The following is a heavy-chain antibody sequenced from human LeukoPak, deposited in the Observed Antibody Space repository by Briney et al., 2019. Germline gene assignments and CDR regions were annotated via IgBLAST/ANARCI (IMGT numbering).Heavy chain of an antibody. Sequence: SETLSLTCTVSGGSISSYYWSWIRQPPGKGLEWIGYIYYSGSTNYNPSLKSRVTISVDTSKNQFSLKLSSVTAADTAVYYCARDYSSGWYWFDPGGQETLVTVPS. D-gene: IGHD6-19*01. CDR3: ARDYSSGWYWFDP. J-gene: IGHJ5*02. V-gene: IGHV4-59*01. CDR1: GGSISSYY. CDR2: IYYSGST.